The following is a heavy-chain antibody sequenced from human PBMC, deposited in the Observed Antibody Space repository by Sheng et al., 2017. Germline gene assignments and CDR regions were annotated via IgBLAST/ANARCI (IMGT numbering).Heavy chain of an antibody. Sequence: QVQLQESGPGLVKPSETLSLTCTVSGYSISSGYYWGWIRQPPGKGLEWIGSIYHSGSTYYNPSLKSRVTISVDTSKNQFSLKLSSVTAADTAVYYCARDHNAFDIWGQGQWSPSLQ. CDR3: ARDHNAFDI. CDR2: IYHSGST. CDR1: GYSISSGYY. J-gene: IGHJ3*02. V-gene: IGHV4-38-2*02.